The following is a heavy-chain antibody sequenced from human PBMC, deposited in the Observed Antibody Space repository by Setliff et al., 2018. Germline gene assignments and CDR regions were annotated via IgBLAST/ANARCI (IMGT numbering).Heavy chain of an antibody. CDR1: GYTFTGYY. V-gene: IGHV1-2*04. CDR2: INPNSGGT. J-gene: IGHJ4*02. CDR3: ARALGATITHFEY. Sequence: GASVKVSCKASGYTFTGYYMHWVRQAPGQGLEWMGWINPNSGGTNYAQKFQGWVTMTRDTSISTAYMELRRLRSDDTAVYYCARALGATITHFEYWGQGTLVTVSS. D-gene: IGHD1-26*01.